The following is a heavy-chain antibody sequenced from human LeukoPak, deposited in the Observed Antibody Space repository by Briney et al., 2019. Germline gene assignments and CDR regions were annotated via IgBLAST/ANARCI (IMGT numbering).Heavy chain of an antibody. CDR1: GGTFSSYA. V-gene: IGHV1-69*13. J-gene: IGHJ5*02. CDR2: IIPIFGTA. Sequence: ASVKVSCKASGGTFSSYAISWVRQAPGQGLEWMGGIIPIFGTANYAQKFQGRVTITADESTSTAYMELSSLTSEDTAVYYCARGTLSIAAGQNWFDPWGQGTLVTVSS. D-gene: IGHD6-13*01. CDR3: ARGTLSIAAGQNWFDP.